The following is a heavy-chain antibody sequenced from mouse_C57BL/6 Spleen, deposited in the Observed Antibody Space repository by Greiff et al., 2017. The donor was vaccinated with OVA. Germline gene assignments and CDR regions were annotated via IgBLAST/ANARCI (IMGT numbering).Heavy chain of an antibody. CDR1: GFTFTTYA. CDR3: VREGRYADGVDVDY. Sequence: DVKLVECGGGLVQPKGSLKLSCAASGFTFTTYAMHWVRQAPGKGLEWVARIRSKSSNYATYYADSVKDRFTISRDDSQSMLYLQMNNLKTEDTAMYYCVREGRYADGVDVDYWGQGTSVTVSS. CDR2: IRSKSSNYAT. D-gene: IGHD6-5*01. J-gene: IGHJ4*01. V-gene: IGHV10-3*01.